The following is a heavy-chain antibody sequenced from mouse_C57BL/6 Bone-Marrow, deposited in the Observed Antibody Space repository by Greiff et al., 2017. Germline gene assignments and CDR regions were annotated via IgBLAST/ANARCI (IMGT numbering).Heavy chain of an antibody. CDR1: GYTFTNHS. CDR2: IYPSDGST. V-gene: IGHV1-78*01. CDR3: SSPGSNYGLEY. Sequence: LVEPEAEFVKPGASVKISCKVSGYTFTNHSIPWMKQRPEQGLEWIGDIYPSDGSTKYNEKFKGKATLTADTSSSTAYMQLNSLTSEDSAVCFCSSPGSNYGLEYWGQGATLTVSS. D-gene: IGHD1-1*01. J-gene: IGHJ2*01.